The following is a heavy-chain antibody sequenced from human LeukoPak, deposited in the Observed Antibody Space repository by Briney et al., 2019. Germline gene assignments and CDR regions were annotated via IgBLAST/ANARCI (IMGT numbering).Heavy chain of an antibody. CDR2: ITNSGSTF. V-gene: IGHV3-11*04. CDR1: GFTFSDYY. Sequence: GGSLRLSCAASGFTFSDYYMGXXXXXXXXXXXXXSYITNSGSTFYYTXSIXXRFTXSRXXAXXXLXLQLNSLRAEDTAVYYCARRHCSSTTTCPLVDYWGQGTLVTVSS. D-gene: IGHD2-2*01. CDR3: ARRHCSSTTTCPLVDY. J-gene: IGHJ4*02.